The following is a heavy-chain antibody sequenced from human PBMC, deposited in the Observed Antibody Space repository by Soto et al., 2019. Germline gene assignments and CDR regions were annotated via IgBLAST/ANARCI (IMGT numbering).Heavy chain of an antibody. V-gene: IGHV4-30-2*01. J-gene: IGHJ4*02. Sequence: ASETLSLTRAVSGGSISSGGYSWSWIRQPPGKGLEWIGYIYHSGSTYYNPSLKSRVTISVDRSKNQFSLKLSSVTAADTAVYYCARVAVAGQIDYWGQGTLVTVSA. D-gene: IGHD6-19*01. CDR2: IYHSGST. CDR1: GGSISSGGYS. CDR3: ARVAVAGQIDY.